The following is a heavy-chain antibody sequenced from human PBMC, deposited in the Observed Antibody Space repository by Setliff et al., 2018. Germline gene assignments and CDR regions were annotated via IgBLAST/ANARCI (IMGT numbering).Heavy chain of an antibody. J-gene: IGHJ4*02. CDR2: IRYDGSNK. V-gene: IGHV3-30*02. CDR1: GFTFSSYN. Sequence: LRLSCEASGFTFSSYNMDWVRQAPGKGLEWVAFIRYDGSNKYYADSVKGRFTISRDNSKNTLYLQMNSLRAEDTAVYYCVRDLHWGFDYWGLGTLVTVSS. CDR3: VRDLHWGFDY. D-gene: IGHD7-27*01.